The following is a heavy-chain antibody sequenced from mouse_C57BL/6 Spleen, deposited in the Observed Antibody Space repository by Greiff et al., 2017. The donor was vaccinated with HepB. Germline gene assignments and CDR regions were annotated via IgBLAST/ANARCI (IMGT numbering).Heavy chain of an antibody. Sequence: EVQLQQSGAELVRPGASVKLSCTASGFNIKDDYMHWVKQRPEQGLEWIGWIDPENGDTEYASKFQGKATITADTSSNTAYLQLSSLTSEDTAVYYCTKYYYGMYVDVWGTGTTVTVSS. CDR2: IDPENGDT. V-gene: IGHV14-4*01. CDR3: TKYYYGMYVDV. D-gene: IGHD1-1*01. J-gene: IGHJ1*03. CDR1: GFNIKDDY.